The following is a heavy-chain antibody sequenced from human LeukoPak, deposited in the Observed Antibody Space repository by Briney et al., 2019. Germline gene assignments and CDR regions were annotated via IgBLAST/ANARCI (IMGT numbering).Heavy chain of an antibody. CDR3: TRFYSESSSWALDY. CDR2: IRSKAYGGTT. Sequence: GGSLRLSCTVSGFSFGDYTMSWVRQAPGKGLEWVGFIRSKAYGGTTEYAASVKGRFTISRDDSKTIAYLQMNSLKTEDTAVYYCTRFYSESSSWALDYWGQGTQVTVSS. CDR1: GFSFGDYT. D-gene: IGHD6-13*01. V-gene: IGHV3-49*04. J-gene: IGHJ4*02.